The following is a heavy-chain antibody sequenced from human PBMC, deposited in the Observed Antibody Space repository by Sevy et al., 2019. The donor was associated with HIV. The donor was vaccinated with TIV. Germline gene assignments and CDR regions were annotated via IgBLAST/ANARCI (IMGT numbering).Heavy chain of an antibody. CDR3: ATYIVGAYGAFDI. D-gene: IGHD1-26*01. J-gene: IGHJ3*02. Sequence: ASVKVSCKVSGYTLTELSMHWVRQAPGKGLEWMGGFDPEDGETIYAQKFQGRVTITEDTSTDTAYIELSSLRSEDTAVYYCATYIVGAYGAFDIWGQGTMVTVSS. CDR2: FDPEDGET. V-gene: IGHV1-24*01. CDR1: GYTLTELS.